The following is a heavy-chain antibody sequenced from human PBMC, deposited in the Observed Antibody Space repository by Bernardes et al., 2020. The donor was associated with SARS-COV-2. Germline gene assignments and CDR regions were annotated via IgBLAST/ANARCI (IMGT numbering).Heavy chain of an antibody. J-gene: IGHJ6*02. V-gene: IGHV3-43*01. CDR2: ISWDGGST. Sequence: GSLRLSCAASGFTFDDYTMHWVRQAPGKGLEWVSLISWDGGSTYYADSVKGRFTISRDNSKNSLYLQMNSLRTEDTALYYCAKLGVEVAASGYGMDVWGQGTTVTVSS. CDR3: AKLGVEVAASGYGMDV. CDR1: GFTFDDYT. D-gene: IGHD2-15*01.